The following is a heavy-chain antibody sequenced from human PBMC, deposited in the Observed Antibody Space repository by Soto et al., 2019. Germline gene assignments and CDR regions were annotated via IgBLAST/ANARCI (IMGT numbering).Heavy chain of an antibody. Sequence: EVQVLESGGDLVQPGESLRLSCAASGLTIRNYAMSWVRQAPGKALEWVSGISGSSDRTYYADSVKGRFTISKDTSSSTLYLQMISLRVEDTAVYHCEGSWTWGQGTMVTVSS. D-gene: IGHD5-12*01. CDR1: GLTIRNYA. CDR2: ISGSSDRT. V-gene: IGHV3-23*01. J-gene: IGHJ3*01. CDR3: EGSWT.